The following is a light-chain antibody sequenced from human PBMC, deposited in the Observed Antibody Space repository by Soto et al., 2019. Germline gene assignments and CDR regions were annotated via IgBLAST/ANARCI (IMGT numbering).Light chain of an antibody. CDR3: QQYDYLVT. Sequence: IVFTQSPGTLSLSPGETATLSCRASQTVSSTYLAWYQHKPGRAPRLLIDGASSRAAGIPDRFSGSGSGTDFTLTISRLEPEDLAVYYCQQYDYLVTFGQGTKVDI. V-gene: IGKV3-20*01. CDR1: QTVSSTY. J-gene: IGKJ1*01. CDR2: GAS.